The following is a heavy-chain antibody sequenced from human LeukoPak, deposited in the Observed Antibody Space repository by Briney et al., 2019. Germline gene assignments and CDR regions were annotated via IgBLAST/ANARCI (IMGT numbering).Heavy chain of an antibody. Sequence: SQTLPLTCAISGDSVSSNSAAWNWIRQSPSRGLEWLGRTYYRSKWSTDYAVSVKSRITINPDTSKNQFSLQLNSVTPEDTAVYYCARLHCTSTTCSIDYWGQGTLVTVSS. CDR1: GDSVSSNSAA. D-gene: IGHD2-2*01. CDR3: ARLHCTSTTCSIDY. J-gene: IGHJ4*02. V-gene: IGHV6-1*01. CDR2: TYYRSKWST.